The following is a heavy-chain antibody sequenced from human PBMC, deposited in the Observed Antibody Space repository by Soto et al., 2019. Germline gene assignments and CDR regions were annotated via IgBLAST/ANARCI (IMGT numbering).Heavy chain of an antibody. V-gene: IGHV4-61*01. CDR3: ASGSSASAYIDY. CDR1: GGSVSSGSDY. CDR2: IYNSGST. Sequence: QVQLQESGPGLVKPSETLSLTCTVSGGSVSSGSDYWSWIRQPPGRGLEWIGSIYNSGSTDYNTSLKSRVTIAVDTSKNQFSLKLTSVTAADTAVYYCASGSSASAYIDYWGQGTQVTVSS. D-gene: IGHD6-13*01. J-gene: IGHJ4*02.